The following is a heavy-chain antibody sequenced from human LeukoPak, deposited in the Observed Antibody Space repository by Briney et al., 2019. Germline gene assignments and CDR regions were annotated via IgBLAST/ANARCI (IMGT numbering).Heavy chain of an antibody. Sequence: PSETLSLTCTVSGGSISSYYWSWIRQPPGKGLEWIGYTYYSGSTNYNPSLKSRVTISVDTSKNQFSLKLSSVTAADTAVYYCARVGPTYGMDVWGQGTTVTVSS. D-gene: IGHD4-17*01. J-gene: IGHJ6*02. CDR1: GGSISSYY. CDR3: ARVGPTYGMDV. V-gene: IGHV4-59*01. CDR2: TYYSGST.